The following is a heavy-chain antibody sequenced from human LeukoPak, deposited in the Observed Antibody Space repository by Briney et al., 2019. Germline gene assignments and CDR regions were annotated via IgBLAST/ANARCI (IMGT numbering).Heavy chain of an antibody. Sequence: SETLSLTCAVYGGSFSGYYWSWIRQPPGKGLEWIGGINHSGSTNYNPSLKSRVTISVDTSKNQFSLKLSSVTAADTAVYYCARDEVDGYYYEDYWGQGTLVTVSS. D-gene: IGHD3-22*01. CDR3: ARDEVDGYYYEDY. CDR2: INHSGST. J-gene: IGHJ4*02. V-gene: IGHV4-34*01. CDR1: GGSFSGYY.